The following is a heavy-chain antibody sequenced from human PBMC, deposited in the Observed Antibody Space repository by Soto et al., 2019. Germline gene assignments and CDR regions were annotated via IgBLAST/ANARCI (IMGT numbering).Heavy chain of an antibody. J-gene: IGHJ3*02. CDR2: IYYSGST. D-gene: IGHD4-17*01. CDR3: ARVMTTGAWAQNDAFDI. Sequence: QLQLQESGPGLVKPSETLSLTCTVSGGSISSSSYYWGWIRQPPGKGLEWIGSIYYSGSTYYNPSLKSRVTISVDTSKNQFSLKLSSVTAADTAVYYCARVMTTGAWAQNDAFDIWGQGTMVTVSS. CDR1: GGSISSSSYY. V-gene: IGHV4-39*01.